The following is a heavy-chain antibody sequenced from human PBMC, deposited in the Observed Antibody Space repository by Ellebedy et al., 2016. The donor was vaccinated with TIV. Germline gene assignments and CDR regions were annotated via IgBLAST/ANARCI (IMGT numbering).Heavy chain of an antibody. CDR2: ISYDGSNK. J-gene: IGHJ6*02. CDR1: EFTFSNYA. V-gene: IGHV3-30-3*01. Sequence: PGESLKISCAASEFTFSNYAMHWVRQAPGKGLEWVAVISYDGSNKYYADSVKGRFTMSRDNSKNTLYLQMNSLRAEDTAVYYCARDDCSGGSCYPRENYYYYYGMDVWGQGTTVTVSS. CDR3: ARDDCSGGSCYPRENYYYYYGMDV. D-gene: IGHD2-15*01.